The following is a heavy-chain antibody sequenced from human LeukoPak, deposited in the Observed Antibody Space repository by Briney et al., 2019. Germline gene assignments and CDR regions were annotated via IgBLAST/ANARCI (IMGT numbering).Heavy chain of an antibody. CDR3: VKGSTPRLDYYDMDI. CDR1: GFTFSSYS. J-gene: IGHJ6*02. Sequence: GGSLRLSCSVSGFTFSSYSMHWVRQAPGKGLEYVSAISSNGGSTYYADSVKGRFTISRDNSKNTLYLQMSSLRAEDTAVYYCVKGSTPRLDYYDMDIWGQGTMVTVSS. D-gene: IGHD3-22*01. CDR2: ISSNGGST. V-gene: IGHV3-64D*09.